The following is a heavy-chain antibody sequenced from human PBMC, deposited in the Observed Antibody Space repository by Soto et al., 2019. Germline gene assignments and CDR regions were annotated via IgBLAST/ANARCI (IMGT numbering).Heavy chain of an antibody. CDR1: GGTFSIYT. J-gene: IGHJ4*02. CDR2: INPIFGTA. V-gene: IGHV1-69*01. Sequence: QVQLVQSGAEVKKPGSSVKVSCKASGGTFSIYTINWVRQAPGQGLEWMGGINPIFGTANYAQKFQGRVTITADESTCTAHMELSSLRSDDTAVYYCARDYGHDCSGGNCYFYFWGQGTLVTVSS. CDR3: ARDYGHDCSGGNCYFYF. D-gene: IGHD2-15*01.